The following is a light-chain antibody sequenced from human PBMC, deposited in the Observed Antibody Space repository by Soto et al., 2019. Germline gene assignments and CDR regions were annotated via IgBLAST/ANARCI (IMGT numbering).Light chain of an antibody. Sequence: IWLTQSPGTLSLSPGERATLSCWASQSVSRKLAWYQQKPGQAPRLLIYGASTRATGIPARFSGSGSGTEFTLTISSLKSEDFAVYYCQQYNNWHPITFGHGTRLEIK. CDR2: GAS. CDR1: QSVSRK. CDR3: QQYNNWHPIT. J-gene: IGKJ5*01. V-gene: IGKV3-15*01.